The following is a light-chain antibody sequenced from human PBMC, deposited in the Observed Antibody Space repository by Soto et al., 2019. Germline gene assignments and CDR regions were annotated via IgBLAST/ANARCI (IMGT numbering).Light chain of an antibody. CDR3: QQSYSNPIT. CDR2: AAS. CDR1: QNINNY. J-gene: IGKJ5*01. Sequence: DIQMTQSPSSLSASVEDRVTITCRASQNINNYLNWYQQKPGKAPKLLIYAASILQGGVPSRFRGSRSGTDFTLTISSLQPADFATSFCQQSYSNPITFGQGTRLETK. V-gene: IGKV1-39*01.